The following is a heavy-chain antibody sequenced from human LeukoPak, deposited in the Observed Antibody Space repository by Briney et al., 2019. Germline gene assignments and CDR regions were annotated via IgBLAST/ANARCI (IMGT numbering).Heavy chain of an antibody. CDR3: ARDGEPYHYYYYGMDF. CDR2: ISYDGSNK. Sequence: GGSLRLSCAASGFTFSSYAMHWVRQAPGKGLEWVSVISYDGSNKYYADSVKGRFTISRDNSKNTLYLQMNSLRAEDTAVYYCARDGEPYHYYYYGMDFWGQGTTVTVSS. J-gene: IGHJ6*02. V-gene: IGHV3-30-3*01. CDR1: GFTFSSYA.